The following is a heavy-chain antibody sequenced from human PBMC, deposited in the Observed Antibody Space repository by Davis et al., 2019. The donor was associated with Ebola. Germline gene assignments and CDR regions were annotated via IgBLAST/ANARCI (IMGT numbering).Heavy chain of an antibody. CDR3: ARAPNYDVLTGTSSCYFDY. D-gene: IGHD3-9*01. Sequence: ASVKVSCKSSGYTFTSYGLVWVRQAPGLGLEWTGWISGFNTNTNFAQKFQGRVTVSKDTSTNTAYMDLRSLTSDDTAIYYCARAPNYDVLTGTSSCYFDYWGQGTLVTVSS. J-gene: IGHJ4*02. CDR2: ISGFNTNT. CDR1: GYTFTSYG. V-gene: IGHV1-18*04.